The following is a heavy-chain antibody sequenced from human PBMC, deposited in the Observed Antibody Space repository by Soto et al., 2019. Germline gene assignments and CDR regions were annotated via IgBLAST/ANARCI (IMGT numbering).Heavy chain of an antibody. CDR3: AREVADTLYYYYYGMDV. J-gene: IGHJ6*02. Sequence: GGSLRLSCAASGFTFSSYGMHWVRQAPGKGLEWVAVIWYDGSNKYYADSVKGRFTISRDNSKNTLYLQMNSLRAEDTAVYYCAREVADTLYYYYYGMDVWGQGTTVTVSS. V-gene: IGHV3-33*01. D-gene: IGHD6-19*01. CDR2: IWYDGSNK. CDR1: GFTFSSYG.